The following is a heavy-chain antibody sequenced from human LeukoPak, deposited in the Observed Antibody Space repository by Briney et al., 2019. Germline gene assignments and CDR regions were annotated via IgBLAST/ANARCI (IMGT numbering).Heavy chain of an antibody. CDR3: ARYYYDSSAQGSYYYGMDV. CDR1: GCTFSSYW. CDR2: ISSSTSTI. Sequence: PGGSLRLSCAASGCTFSSYWMHWVRQAPGKGLEWVSYISSSTSTIYYADSVKGRFTISRDNAKNSLYLQVNSLRDEDTAVYYCARYYYDSSAQGSYYYGMDVWGQGTTVTVSS. D-gene: IGHD3-22*01. V-gene: IGHV3-48*02. J-gene: IGHJ6*02.